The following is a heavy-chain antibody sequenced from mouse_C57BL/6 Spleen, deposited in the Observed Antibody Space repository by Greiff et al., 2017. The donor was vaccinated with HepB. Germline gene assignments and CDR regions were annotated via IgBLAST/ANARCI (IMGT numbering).Heavy chain of an antibody. Sequence: EVKLMESGGGLVKPGGSLKLSCAASGFTFSSYAMSWVRQTPEKRLEWVATISDGGSYTYYPDNVKGRFTISRDNAKNNLYLQMSHLKSEDTAMYYCERDIRDYNEYAMDYWGQGTSVTVSS. V-gene: IGHV5-4*01. CDR3: ERDIRDYNEYAMDY. D-gene: IGHD1-1*01. CDR1: GFTFSSYA. CDR2: ISDGGSYT. J-gene: IGHJ4*01.